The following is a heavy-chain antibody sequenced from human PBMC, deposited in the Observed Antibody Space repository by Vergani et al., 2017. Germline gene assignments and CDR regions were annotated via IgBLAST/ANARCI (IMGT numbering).Heavy chain of an antibody. CDR1: GGTFSSYA. CDR3: ARHPNGSWYSTHWYYYYYMDV. Sequence: QVQLVQSGAEVKKPGSSVKVSCKASGGTFSSYAISWVRQAPGQGLEWMGGIIPIFGTANYAHTCQGRVPSTAEGSTSTAYMVLSSLRSEDTAVYYCARHPNGSWYSTHWYYYYYMDVWGKGTTVTVSS. J-gene: IGHJ6*03. D-gene: IGHD6-13*01. V-gene: IGHV1-69*01. CDR2: IIPIFGTA.